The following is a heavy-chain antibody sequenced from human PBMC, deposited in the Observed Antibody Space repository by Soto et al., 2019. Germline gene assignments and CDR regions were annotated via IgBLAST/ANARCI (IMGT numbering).Heavy chain of an antibody. V-gene: IGHV4-59*01. J-gene: IGHJ4*02. Sequence: PSETLSLTCTVSGASISSYYWSWIRQPPGKGLEWIGYIYHSGSTSYSPSLKSRVTMSLDTSKNQFSLKLSSVTAADTAVYFCAGGSSTSCCNFDFWGQGTLVTVSS. D-gene: IGHD2-2*01. CDR2: IYHSGST. CDR1: GASISSYY. CDR3: AGGSSTSCCNFDF.